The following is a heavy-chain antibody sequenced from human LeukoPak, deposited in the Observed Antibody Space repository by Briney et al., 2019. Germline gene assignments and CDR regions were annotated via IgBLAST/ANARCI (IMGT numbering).Heavy chain of an antibody. CDR3: ARGGGYGDYPLDGMDV. CDR1: GYTFTSYG. Sequence: GASVKVSCKASGYTFTSYGISWVRQAPGQGLEWMGWISAYNGNTNYAQKLQGRVTTTTDTSTSTAYMELRSLRSDDTAVYYCARGGGYGDYPLDGMDVWGKGTTVTVSS. CDR2: ISAYNGNT. D-gene: IGHD4-17*01. J-gene: IGHJ6*04. V-gene: IGHV1-18*04.